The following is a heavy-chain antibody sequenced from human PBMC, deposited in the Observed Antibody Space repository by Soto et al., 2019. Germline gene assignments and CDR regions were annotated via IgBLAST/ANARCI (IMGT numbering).Heavy chain of an antibody. Sequence: QVQLLQSGAEVKKPGASVKTPCKASGHTLPKYLIHWVRQAPRQGLAWMGMINPTDGDTIYAQKFRDRVSMTRDTSSSTVYLELSSLRSEDTAIYYCALGVTAMGAEVTVWFDPWGQGTLVNVS. CDR3: ALGVTAMGAEVTVWFDP. CDR2: INPTDGDT. CDR1: GHTLPKYL. V-gene: IGHV1-46*01. J-gene: IGHJ5*02. D-gene: IGHD2-21*02.